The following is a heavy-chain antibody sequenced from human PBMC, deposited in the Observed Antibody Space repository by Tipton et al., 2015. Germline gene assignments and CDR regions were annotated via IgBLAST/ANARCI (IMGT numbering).Heavy chain of an antibody. CDR1: GGSISGGKYY. Sequence: TLSLTCTVSGGSISGGKYYWSWIRQHPGKGLEWIGYIYYSGNTYYNPSLKSRVTISVDTSKSQFSLKLTSVTAADTAVYYCARVKVATMLYYFDYWGQGTLVTVSS. CDR3: ARVKVATMLYYFDY. D-gene: IGHD5-12*01. CDR2: IYYSGNT. V-gene: IGHV4-31*03. J-gene: IGHJ4*02.